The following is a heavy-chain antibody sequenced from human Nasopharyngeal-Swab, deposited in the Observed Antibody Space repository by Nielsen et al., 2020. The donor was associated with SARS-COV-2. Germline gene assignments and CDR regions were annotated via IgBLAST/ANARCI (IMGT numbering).Heavy chain of an antibody. Sequence: GGSLRLSCAASGFTFSSYSMNWVRQAPGKGLEWVSSISSGSSYIYYADSVKGRFTISRDNAKNSLYLQVNSLRAEDTAVYYCARGGNSVYWGQGTLVTVSS. V-gene: IGHV3-21*01. CDR3: ARGGNSVY. J-gene: IGHJ4*02. D-gene: IGHD4-23*01. CDR2: ISSGSSYI. CDR1: GFTFSSYS.